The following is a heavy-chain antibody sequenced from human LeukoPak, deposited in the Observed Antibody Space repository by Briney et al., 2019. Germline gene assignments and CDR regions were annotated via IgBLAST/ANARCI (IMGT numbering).Heavy chain of an antibody. J-gene: IGHJ5*02. CDR2: IIPIFGTA. V-gene: IGHV1-69*13. Sequence: GASVKVSRKASGGTFSSYAISWVRQAPGQGLEWMGGIIPIFGTANYAQKFQGRVTITADESTSTAYMELSSLRSEDTAVYYCARDQYDSSGYYFGAYWFDPWGQGTLVTVSS. CDR1: GGTFSSYA. D-gene: IGHD3-22*01. CDR3: ARDQYDSSGYYFGAYWFDP.